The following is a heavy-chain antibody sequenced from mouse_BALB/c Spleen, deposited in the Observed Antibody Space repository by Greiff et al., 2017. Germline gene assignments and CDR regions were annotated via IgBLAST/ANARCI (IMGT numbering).Heavy chain of an antibody. V-gene: IGHV1-7*01. Sequence: QVQLQQSGAELAKPGASVKMSCKASGYTFTSYWMHWVKQRPGQGLEWIGYINPSTGYTEYNQKFKDKATLTADKSSSTAYMQLSSLTSEDSAVYYCARWLRLFDYWGQGTTLTVSS. CDR3: ARWLRLFDY. CDR2: INPSTGYT. D-gene: IGHD2-2*01. CDR1: GYTFTSYW. J-gene: IGHJ2*01.